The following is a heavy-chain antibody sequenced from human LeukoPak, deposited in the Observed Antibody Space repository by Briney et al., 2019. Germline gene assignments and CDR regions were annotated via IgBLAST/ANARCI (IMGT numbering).Heavy chain of an antibody. V-gene: IGHV3-7*01. CDR1: GFTFSRSW. Sequence: GGSLRLSCAASGFTFSRSWMRWVRQAPGKGLEWVANIKQDGSEKYYVDSVKGRFTISRDNARNSVYLQMNSLRAEDTAVYYCARDHLTTIFGVLIFNAIDFWGQGTLVAVSS. CDR2: IKQDGSEK. CDR3: ARDHLTTIFGVLIFNAIDF. J-gene: IGHJ4*02. D-gene: IGHD3-3*01.